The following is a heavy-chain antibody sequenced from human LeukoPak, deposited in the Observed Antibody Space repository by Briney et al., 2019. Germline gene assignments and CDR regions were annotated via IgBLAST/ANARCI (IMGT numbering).Heavy chain of an antibody. CDR2: ISGSGGST. J-gene: IGHJ4*02. D-gene: IGHD2-15*01. V-gene: IGHV3-23*01. Sequence: GGSLRLSCAASGFTFSSYAMSWVRPAPGKGLEWVSAISGSGGSTYYADSVKGRFTISRDNAKNSLYLQMNSLRAEDTAVYYCARLYCSDGTCHFDYWGQGTLLTVSS. CDR3: ARLYCSDGTCHFDY. CDR1: GFTFSSYA.